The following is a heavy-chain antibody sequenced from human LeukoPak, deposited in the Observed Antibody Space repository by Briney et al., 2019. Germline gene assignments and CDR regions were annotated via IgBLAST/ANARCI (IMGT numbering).Heavy chain of an antibody. CDR3: ARVKEQLWLQGDYYFDY. V-gene: IGHV4-39*07. Sequence: PSETLSLTCTVSGGSISSSNYYWGWIRQPPGRGLEWIGSIYYSGSTYYNPSLKSRVTISVDTSKNQFSLKLSSVTAADTAVYYCARVKEQLWLQGDYYFDYWGQGTLVTVSS. D-gene: IGHD5-18*01. J-gene: IGHJ4*02. CDR1: GGSISSSNYY. CDR2: IYYSGST.